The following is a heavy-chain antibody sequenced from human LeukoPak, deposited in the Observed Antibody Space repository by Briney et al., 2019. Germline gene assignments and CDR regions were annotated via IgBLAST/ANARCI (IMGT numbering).Heavy chain of an antibody. D-gene: IGHD2-2*01. CDR3: ARRGYCSSTSCFGYWFDP. V-gene: IGHV4-34*01. CDR2: INHSGST. Sequence: SETLTLTCAVYGGTFSGYYWSWIRQPPGKGLEWIGVINHSGSTNYNPSLKRRFTISVDTSKNQFSLKLSSVTAADTAVYYCARRGYCSSTSCFGYWFDPWGQGALVTVSS. J-gene: IGHJ5*02. CDR1: GGTFSGYY.